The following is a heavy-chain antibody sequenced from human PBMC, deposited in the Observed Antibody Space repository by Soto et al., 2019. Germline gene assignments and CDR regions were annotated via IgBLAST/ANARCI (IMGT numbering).Heavy chain of an antibody. CDR1: GFTFSSYA. CDR3: AKDVAVAGTCFDY. Sequence: GESLKISCAASGFTFSSYAMSWVRQAPGKGLEWVSAISGSGGSTYYADSVKGRFTISRDNSKNTLYLQMNSLRAEDTAVYYCAKDVAVAGTCFDYWGQGTLVTVSS. J-gene: IGHJ4*02. V-gene: IGHV3-23*01. CDR2: ISGSGGST. D-gene: IGHD6-19*01.